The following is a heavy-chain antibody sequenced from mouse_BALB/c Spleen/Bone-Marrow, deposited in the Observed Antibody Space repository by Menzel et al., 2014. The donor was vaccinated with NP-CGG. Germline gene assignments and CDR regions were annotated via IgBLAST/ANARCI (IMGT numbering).Heavy chain of an antibody. V-gene: IGHV5-6-4*01. D-gene: IGHD4-1*01. CDR1: GFTFSSYT. J-gene: IGHJ2*01. CDR2: ISSGGSYT. CDR3: TREDTNWDFDY. Sequence: VQLKQSGGGLVKPGGSLKLSCAASGFTFSSYTMSWVRQTPERRLEWVATISSGGSYTYYPDSVKGRFTISRGNAKNTLYLQMSSLKSEDTAMYYCTREDTNWDFDYWGQGTTLTVSS.